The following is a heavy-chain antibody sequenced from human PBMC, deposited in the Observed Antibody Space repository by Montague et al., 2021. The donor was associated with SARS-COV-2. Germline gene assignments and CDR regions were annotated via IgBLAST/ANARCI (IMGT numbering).Heavy chain of an antibody. CDR1: GFTFSSYW. CDR2: INSDGSST. CDR3: AKITGTYDY. V-gene: IGHV3-74*01. J-gene: IGHJ4*02. Sequence: SLRLSCAASGFTFSSYWMHWVRQAPGKGPVWVSRINSDGSSTSYADSVKGRFTISRDNAKNTLCLQMNSLRAEDTAVYYCAKITGTYDYWGQGTLVTVSS. D-gene: IGHD1/OR15-1a*01.